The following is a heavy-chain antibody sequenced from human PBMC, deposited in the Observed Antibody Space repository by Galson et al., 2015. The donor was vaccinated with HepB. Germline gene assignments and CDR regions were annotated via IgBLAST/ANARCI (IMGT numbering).Heavy chain of an antibody. V-gene: IGHV1-3*01. J-gene: IGHJ4*02. CDR2: INAGNGNT. CDR1: GYTFTSYA. D-gene: IGHD3-22*01. Sequence: SVKVSCKASGYTFTSYAMHWVRQAPGQRLEWMGWINAGNGNTEYSQKFQGRVTITRDPSASTAYMELSSLRSEDTAVYYCARLFVDNSGYYPFDYWGQGTLVTVSS. CDR3: ARLFVDNSGYYPFDY.